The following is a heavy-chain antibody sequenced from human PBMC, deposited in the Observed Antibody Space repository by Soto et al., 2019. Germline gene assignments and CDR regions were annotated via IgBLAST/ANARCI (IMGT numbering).Heavy chain of an antibody. Sequence: EVQLVESGGGLVKPGGSLRLSCAASGFTFSNAWMNWVRQAPGKGLEWVGRIKSKTDGGTTDYAAPVKGRFTISRDDSKNTLYLQMNSLKTEDTAVYDCTPGYGGYYYYGMDVWGQGTTVTVSS. CDR2: IKSKTDGGTT. J-gene: IGHJ6*02. D-gene: IGHD3-10*01. V-gene: IGHV3-15*07. CDR1: GFTFSNAW. CDR3: TPGYGGYYYYGMDV.